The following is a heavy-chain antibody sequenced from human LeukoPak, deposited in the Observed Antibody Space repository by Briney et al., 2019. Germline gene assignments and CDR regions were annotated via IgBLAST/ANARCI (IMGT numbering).Heavy chain of an antibody. CDR3: ARVADYYDSSGYYRGGYYYYYMDV. J-gene: IGHJ6*03. D-gene: IGHD3-22*01. Sequence: PGGSLRLSCAASGFTFSSYSMSWVRQAPGKGLEWVSSISSSSSYIYYADSVKGRFTISRDNGKNPLYLQMNSLRAEDTAVYYCARVADYYDSSGYYRGGYYYYYMDVWGKGTTVTVSS. CDR2: ISSSSSYI. CDR1: GFTFSSYS. V-gene: IGHV3-21*01.